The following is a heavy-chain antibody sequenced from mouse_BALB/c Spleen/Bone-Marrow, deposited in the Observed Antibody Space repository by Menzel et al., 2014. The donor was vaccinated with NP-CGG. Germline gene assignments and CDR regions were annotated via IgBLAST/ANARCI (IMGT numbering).Heavy chain of an antibody. Sequence: EVMLVESGGGLVQPGGSLKLSCAASGFTFSSYGMSWVRQTPDKSLEMIATINVNGDTTYHPDSVKGRFTISRDNVHNTLYLQMSSLKSEDAAMYYCARGYDFSYWFASWGQGTLVTVSA. V-gene: IGHV5-6-3*01. D-gene: IGHD2-4*01. CDR2: INVNGDTT. CDR3: ARGYDFSYWFAS. J-gene: IGHJ3*01. CDR1: GFTFSSYG.